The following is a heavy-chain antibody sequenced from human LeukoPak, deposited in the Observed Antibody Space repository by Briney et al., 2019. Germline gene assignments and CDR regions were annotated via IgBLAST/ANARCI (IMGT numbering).Heavy chain of an antibody. CDR1: GYTFTRFS. J-gene: IGHJ6*03. CDR2: ISAYSGYT. Sequence: ASVKVSCKAYGYTFTRFSVSWVRQAPGQGLEWMGWISAYSGYTHYAQNFQGRVTMTTDASTTTAYMELKGLRSDDTASYYCARAPLADPPPNDSSSYISNNYYHMDVWGKGTTVTVSS. V-gene: IGHV1-18*04. D-gene: IGHD4-11*01. CDR3: ARAPLADPPPNDSSSYISNNYYHMDV.